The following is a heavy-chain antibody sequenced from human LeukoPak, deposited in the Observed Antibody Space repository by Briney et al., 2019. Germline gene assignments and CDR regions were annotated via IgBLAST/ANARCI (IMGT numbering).Heavy chain of an antibody. J-gene: IGHJ4*02. CDR3: ARDRDTAMVTPYDY. V-gene: IGHV3-30*01. CDR2: ISYDGSNK. Sequence: PGRSLRLSCAASGFTFSSYAMHWVRQAPGKGLEWVAVISYDGSNKYYADSVKGRFTISRDNSKNTLYLQMNSLRAEDTAVYYCARDRDTAMVTPYDYWGQGTLVTVSS. D-gene: IGHD5-18*01. CDR1: GFTFSSYA.